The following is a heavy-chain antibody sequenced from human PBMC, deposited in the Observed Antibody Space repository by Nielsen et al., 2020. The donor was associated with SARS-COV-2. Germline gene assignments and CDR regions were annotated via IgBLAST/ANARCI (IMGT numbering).Heavy chain of an antibody. Sequence: ASVKVSCKASGYTFTSYGISWVRQAPGQGLEWMGWISAYNGNTNYAQKLQGRVTMTTDTSTSTAYMELRSLRSDDTAVYYCARRLRPYYDILTGYGPGGMDVWGQGTTVTVSS. V-gene: IGHV1-18*01. J-gene: IGHJ6*02. D-gene: IGHD3-9*01. CDR1: GYTFTSYG. CDR2: ISAYNGNT. CDR3: ARRLRPYYDILTGYGPGGMDV.